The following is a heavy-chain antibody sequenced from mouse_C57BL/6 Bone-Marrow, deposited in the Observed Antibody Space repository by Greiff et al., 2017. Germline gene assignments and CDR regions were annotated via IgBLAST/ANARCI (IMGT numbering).Heavy chain of an antibody. Sequence: VQLQQSGPGLVQPSQCLSITCTVSGFSLTSYGVHWVRQSPGKGLEWLGVIWSGGSTDYNAAFISRLSISKDTSKSKDFFKMNSLQDDDTAIYYCARSPYSNRTLWYAMDYWGQGTSVTVSS. CDR3: ARSPYSNRTLWYAMDY. V-gene: IGHV2-2*01. CDR1: GFSLTSYG. CDR2: IWSGGST. D-gene: IGHD2-5*01. J-gene: IGHJ4*01.